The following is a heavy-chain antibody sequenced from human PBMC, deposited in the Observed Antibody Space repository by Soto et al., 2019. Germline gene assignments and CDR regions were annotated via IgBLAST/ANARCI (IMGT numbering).Heavy chain of an antibody. D-gene: IGHD3-16*01. V-gene: IGHV4-39*01. Sequence: SETLSLTCNVSGGSIGTRNYYWAWIRQPPGKGLEWIGSLYYSGSTYYNPSLKSRVTISVDTSKNQFSLQLSSVTPEDTAIYYCARITPDPSFYYGMDVWGQGTTVTVSS. J-gene: IGHJ6*02. CDR1: GGSIGTRNYY. CDR3: ARITPDPSFYYGMDV. CDR2: LYYSGST.